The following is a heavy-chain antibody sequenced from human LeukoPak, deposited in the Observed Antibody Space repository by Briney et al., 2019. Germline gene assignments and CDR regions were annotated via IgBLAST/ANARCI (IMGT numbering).Heavy chain of an antibody. V-gene: IGHV3-7*03. CDR1: GFTFRTSW. D-gene: IGHD3-3*01. CDR3: AKGTNYDFFDYYYMDV. J-gene: IGHJ6*03. Sequence: GGSLRLSCGASGFTFRTSWMNWVRQAPGKGLEWVASINPDGSEKYSVDSVKGRFTISRANAKNSLYLQMNSLRAEDMALYYCAKGTNYDFFDYYYMDVWGKGTTVTVSS. CDR2: INPDGSEK.